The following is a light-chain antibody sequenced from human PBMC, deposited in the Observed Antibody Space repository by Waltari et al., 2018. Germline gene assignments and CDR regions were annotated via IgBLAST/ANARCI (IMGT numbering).Light chain of an antibody. Sequence: QSALTQPASVSGSPGQSITISCSGASSDIGGSKFVSWYQQHPDKAPKLMIYEVSKRPSGVSNRFYGPKSGNTASLTISGLQAEDERDYYCASYTSVSTLVVFGGGTKLTVL. CDR3: ASYTSVSTLVV. J-gene: IGLJ2*01. CDR1: SSDIGGSKF. CDR2: EVS. V-gene: IGLV2-14*01.